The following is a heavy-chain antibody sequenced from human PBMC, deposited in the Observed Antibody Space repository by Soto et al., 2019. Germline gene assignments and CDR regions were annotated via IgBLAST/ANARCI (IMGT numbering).Heavy chain of an antibody. CDR3: NTGRCTNGVCDDY. Sequence: PGGSLRLSCAVSGFPFSDAYMTWVRQAPGKGLEWLGRIRTKTDAATADYAAHVKDRFIVSRDDSKETLYLQMNSLRTEHTAVDFCNTGRCTNGVCDDYWGQGTLVTVSS. D-gene: IGHD2-8*01. J-gene: IGHJ4*02. V-gene: IGHV3-15*01. CDR2: IRTKTDAATA. CDR1: GFPFSDAY.